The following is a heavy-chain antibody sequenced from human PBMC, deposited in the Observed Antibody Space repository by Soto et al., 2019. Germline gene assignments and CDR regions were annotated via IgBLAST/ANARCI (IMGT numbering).Heavy chain of an antibody. CDR1: GGIFNRYS. Sequence: QVQLVQSGAEVKKPGSSGKVSCTASGGIFNRYSVSWVRQAPGQGLEWMGRIIPRFGITNYAQKFQGRVMITADKSTNTTYMEVNGMRSEDTALYYCATFYGGDCTTTTCYGDFDYWGQGTLVTVTS. CDR2: IIPRFGIT. D-gene: IGHD2-2*01. J-gene: IGHJ4*02. CDR3: ATFYGGDCTTTTCYGDFDY. V-gene: IGHV1-69*02.